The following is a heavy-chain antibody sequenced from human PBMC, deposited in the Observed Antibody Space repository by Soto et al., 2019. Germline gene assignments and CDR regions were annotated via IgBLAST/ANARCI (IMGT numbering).Heavy chain of an antibody. Sequence: ASVKVSCKVSGGMFSSHAIGWVRQAPGQGLEWMGGISPYNGNTKYAQELQGRVTMTTDTSTSTAYMELRSLRSDDTAVYYCAGRVSDPWGQGTLVTVSS. CDR2: ISPYNGNT. CDR1: GGMFSSHA. J-gene: IGHJ5*02. CDR3: AGRVSDP. V-gene: IGHV1-18*01. D-gene: IGHD3-3*01.